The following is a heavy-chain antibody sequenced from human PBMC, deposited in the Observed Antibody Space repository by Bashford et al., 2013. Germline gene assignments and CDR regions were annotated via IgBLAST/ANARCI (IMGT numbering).Heavy chain of an antibody. D-gene: IGHD6-13*01. J-gene: IGHJ4*02. Sequence: WVRQAPGQGLEWMGWMNPNSGNTGYAQKFQGRVTMTRNTSISTAYMELSSLRSEDTAVYYCTRARGARAAAGIFDYVGPGNPGHRLL. CDR2: MNPNSGNT. CDR3: TRARGARAAAGIFDY. V-gene: IGHV1-8*01.